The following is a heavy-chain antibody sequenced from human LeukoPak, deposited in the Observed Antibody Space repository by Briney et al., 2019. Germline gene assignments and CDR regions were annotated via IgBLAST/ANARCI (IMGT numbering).Heavy chain of an antibody. V-gene: IGHV4-39*01. J-gene: IGHJ4*02. CDR3: ASGVGYSYGLVY. CDR2: IYYSGST. D-gene: IGHD5-18*01. CDR1: GGSISSSSYY. Sequence: KTSETLSLTCTVSGGSISSSSYYWGWIRQPPGKGLEWIGSIYYSGSTYYNPSLKSRVTISVDTSKNQFSLKLSSVTAADTAVYYCASGVGYSYGLVYWGQGTLVTVSS.